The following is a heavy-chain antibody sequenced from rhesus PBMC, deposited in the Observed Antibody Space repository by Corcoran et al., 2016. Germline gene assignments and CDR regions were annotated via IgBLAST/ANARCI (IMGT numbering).Heavy chain of an antibody. CDR3: ASVNTVADGDY. CDR2: IYGSSGSN. CDR1: GGSISGYYY. V-gene: IGHV4S14*01. Sequence: QVQLQESGPGRVKPSETLSLTCAVSGGSISGYYYWSWFRQPPGKVLEWIGSIYGSSGSNYLNPSLKGRVPLSVDTSKNQFSLKLSSVTAADTAVYYCASVNTVADGDYWGQGVLVTVSS. D-gene: IGHD4-23*01. J-gene: IGHJ4*01.